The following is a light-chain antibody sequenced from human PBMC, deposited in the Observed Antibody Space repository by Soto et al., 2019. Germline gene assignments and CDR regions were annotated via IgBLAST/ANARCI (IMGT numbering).Light chain of an antibody. Sequence: QSALTQPPSASGSPGQSVTISCTGTSSDVGGYNYVSWYQQYPGKAPNLMIYEVSKRPSGVPDRFSGSKSGKTASLTVSGLQAEDEADYYCTSYAGSDIWVFGGGTKLTVL. CDR1: SSDVGGYNY. CDR3: TSYAGSDIWV. J-gene: IGLJ3*02. CDR2: EVS. V-gene: IGLV2-8*01.